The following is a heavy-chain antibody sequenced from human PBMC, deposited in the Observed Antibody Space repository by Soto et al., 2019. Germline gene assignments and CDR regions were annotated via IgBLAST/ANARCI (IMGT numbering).Heavy chain of an antibody. D-gene: IGHD6-13*01. J-gene: IGHJ4*02. Sequence: EVQLLESGGGLVQPGGSLRLSCAASGFTFSSYAMSWVRQAPGKGLEWVSAISGSGGSTYYADSVKGRFTISRDNSKNTLYLQMNSLRADDTAVYYCAKDRGIASENDYWGQGTLVTVSS. V-gene: IGHV3-23*01. CDR1: GFTFSSYA. CDR3: AKDRGIASENDY. CDR2: ISGSGGST.